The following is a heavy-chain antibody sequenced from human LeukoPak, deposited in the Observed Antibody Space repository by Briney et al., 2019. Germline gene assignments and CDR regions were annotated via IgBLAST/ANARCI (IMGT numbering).Heavy chain of an antibody. D-gene: IGHD2-2*01. CDR1: GGSISSGSYY. Sequence: SETLSLTCTVSGGSISSGSYYWSWIRQPAGKGLEWIGYVSYNGDTDYNPSLKSRVTISVDTSKNQFSLKVNSVTAADTAVYYCARVGCSTTSCYYVFDYWGQGTLVTVSS. V-gene: IGHV4-61*10. CDR3: ARVGCSTTSCYYVFDY. J-gene: IGHJ4*02. CDR2: VSYNGDT.